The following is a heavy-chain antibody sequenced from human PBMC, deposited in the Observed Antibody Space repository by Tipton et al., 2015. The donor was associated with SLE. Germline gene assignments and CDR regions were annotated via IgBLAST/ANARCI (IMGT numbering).Heavy chain of an antibody. CDR3: ARESIRDAFVI. V-gene: IGHV4-61*01. CDR2: IYYSGST. J-gene: IGHJ3*02. D-gene: IGHD6-6*01. Sequence: TLSLTCTVSGGSIRSSSYYWGWIRQPPGKGLEWIGYIYYSGSTNYNPSLKSRVTISVDTSKNQFSLKLSSVTAADTAVYYCARESIRDAFVIWGQGTMVTVSS. CDR1: GGSIRSSSYY.